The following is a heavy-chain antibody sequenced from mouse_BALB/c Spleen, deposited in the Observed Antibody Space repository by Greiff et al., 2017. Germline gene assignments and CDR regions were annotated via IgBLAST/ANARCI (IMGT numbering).Heavy chain of an antibody. CDR2: ISSGGSYT. J-gene: IGHJ2*01. CDR1: GFTFSSYG. D-gene: IGHD2-14*01. Sequence: EVKLVESGGDLVKPGGSLKLSCAASGFTFSSYGMSWVRQTPDKRLEWVATISSGGSYTYYPDSVKGRFTISRDNAKNTLYLQMSSLKSEDTAMYYCARRVRRVYFDYWGQGTTLTVSS. CDR3: ARRVRRVYFDY. V-gene: IGHV5-6*02.